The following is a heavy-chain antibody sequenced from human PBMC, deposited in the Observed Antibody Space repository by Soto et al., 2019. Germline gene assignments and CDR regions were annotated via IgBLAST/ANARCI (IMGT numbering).Heavy chain of an antibody. CDR2: IYYSGST. CDR3: ARGYYGSGSYRYYYYYGMDV. Sequence: SETLSLTCTVSGGSISSGGYYWSWIRQHPGKGLEWIGYIYYSGSTYYNPSLKSRVTISVDTSKNQFSLKLSSVTAADTAVYYCARGYYGSGSYRYYYYYGMDVWDQGTTVTVSS. D-gene: IGHD3-10*01. V-gene: IGHV4-31*03. CDR1: GGSISSGGYY. J-gene: IGHJ6*02.